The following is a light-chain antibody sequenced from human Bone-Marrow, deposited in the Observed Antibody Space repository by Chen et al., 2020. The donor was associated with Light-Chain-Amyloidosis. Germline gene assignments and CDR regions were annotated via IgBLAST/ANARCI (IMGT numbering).Light chain of an antibody. CDR3: SSYTGADNLFV. CDR1: SSDVGAYNY. CDR2: DVD. Sequence: QSALTQPRSVSGSPGQTVNISCTGTSSDVGAYNYVSWYQQHSGEAPKFIIYDVDKRPSGVPDRFSGSKSGNTASLTISGLQPEDDADYYCSSYTGADNLFVFGSGTSVTVL. V-gene: IGLV2-11*01. J-gene: IGLJ1*01.